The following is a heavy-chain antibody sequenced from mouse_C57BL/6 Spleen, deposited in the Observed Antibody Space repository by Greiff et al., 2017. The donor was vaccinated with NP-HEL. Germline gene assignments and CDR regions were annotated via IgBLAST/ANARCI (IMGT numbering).Heavy chain of an antibody. CDR2: IYPGDGDT. Sequence: QEQLKQSGPELVKPGASVKISCKASGYAFSSSWMNWVKQRPGKGLEWIGRIYPGDGDTNYNGKFKGKATLTADKSSSTAYMQLSSLTSEDSAVYFCAREEITTVVAPFDYWGQGTTLTVSS. D-gene: IGHD1-1*01. CDR1: GYAFSSSW. J-gene: IGHJ2*01. V-gene: IGHV1-82*01. CDR3: AREEITTVVAPFDY.